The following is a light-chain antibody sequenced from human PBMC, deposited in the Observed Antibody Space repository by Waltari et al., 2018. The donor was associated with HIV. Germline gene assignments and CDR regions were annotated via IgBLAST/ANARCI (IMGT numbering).Light chain of an antibody. V-gene: IGLV2-23*02. J-gene: IGLJ2*01. CDR2: GVS. CDR3: CSYVESGAVV. Sequence: QSALTQPASVSGSPGQSITVSCTGTSSDVGSYNVVSWYQHHPGKAPTRIFYGVSRWPSGVSNRFSGSKSGNTASLTISGLQADDEADYYCCSYVESGAVVFGGGTKLTVL. CDR1: SSDVGSYNV.